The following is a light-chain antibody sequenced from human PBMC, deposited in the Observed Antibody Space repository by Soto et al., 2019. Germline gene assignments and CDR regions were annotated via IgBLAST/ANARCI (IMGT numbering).Light chain of an antibody. CDR3: SSYTSSSPLVV. CDR1: SSDVGGYNY. CDR2: DVS. Sequence: QSALTQPASVSGSPGQSLTISCTGPSSDVGGYNYVSWYQQHPGKAPKLMIYDVSNRPSGFSNRFSGSKSGNTASLTISGLQAEDEADYYCSSYTSSSPLVVFGGGTKLTVL. J-gene: IGLJ2*01. V-gene: IGLV2-14*01.